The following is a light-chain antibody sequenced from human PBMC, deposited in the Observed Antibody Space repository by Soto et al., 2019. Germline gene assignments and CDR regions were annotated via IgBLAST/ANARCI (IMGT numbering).Light chain of an antibody. CDR2: DAS. CDR3: QQYNSRGT. V-gene: IGKV1-5*01. Sequence: DIQMTQSPSTLSASVGDRVTITCRASQSISSWLAWYQQKPGKAPKLLIYDASSLESGVPSRFSRSGSGTEFTLTISSLQPDDFATYYCQQYNSRGTFGQGTKLEIK. J-gene: IGKJ2*01. CDR1: QSISSW.